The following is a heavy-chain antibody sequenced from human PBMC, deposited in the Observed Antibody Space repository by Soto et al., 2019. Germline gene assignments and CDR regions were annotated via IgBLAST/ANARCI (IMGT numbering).Heavy chain of an antibody. CDR3: ARVLGATFAFYI. D-gene: IGHD1-26*01. V-gene: IGHV3-33*01. Sequence: GGSLRLSCAASGFTFSSYGMHWVRQAPGKGLEWVAVIWYDGSNKYYADSVKGRFTISRDNSKNTLYLQMNSLRAEDTAVYYCARVLGATFAFYIWGQGTMVTVSS. CDR2: IWYDGSNK. CDR1: GFTFSSYG. J-gene: IGHJ3*02.